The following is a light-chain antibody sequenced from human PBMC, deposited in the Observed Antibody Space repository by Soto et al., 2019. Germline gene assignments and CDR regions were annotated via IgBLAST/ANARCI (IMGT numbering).Light chain of an antibody. V-gene: IGLV2-11*01. CDR2: DVN. CDR1: SSDVGGYNY. CDR3: GTWDSSLSAGV. Sequence: QSALTQPRSVSASPGQSVTISCTGTSSDVGGYNYVSWYQQHPGKAPKLMIYDVNKRPSGVPGRFSGSKSGNTASLTISGLQAEDEADYYCGTWDSSLSAGVFGGGTKVTVL. J-gene: IGLJ3*02.